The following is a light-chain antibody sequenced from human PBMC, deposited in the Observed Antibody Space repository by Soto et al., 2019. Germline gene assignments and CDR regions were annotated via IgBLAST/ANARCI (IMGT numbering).Light chain of an antibody. CDR1: QTISNY. V-gene: IGKV1-39*01. CDR2: AAS. CDR3: QQCYSSPLT. Sequence: DIQMAQSPSSLSSSVGDIVTISCRASQTISNYLNWYQQQPGKAPKLLIYAASSLQSGVPSRFSGSGSGTDFTLTISSLQPEDFATYYCQQCYSSPLTFGGGTKWIS. J-gene: IGKJ4*01.